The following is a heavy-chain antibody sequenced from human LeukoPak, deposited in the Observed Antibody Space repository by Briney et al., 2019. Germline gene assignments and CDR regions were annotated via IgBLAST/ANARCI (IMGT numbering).Heavy chain of an antibody. V-gene: IGHV3-30-3*01. Sequence: PGGSLRLSCAASGFTFSSYAMHWVRQAPGKGLEWVAVISYDGSNKYYADSVKGRFTIYRDNSKNTLYLQMNSLRAEDTAVYYCARGYYDSSGYDAFDIWGQGTMVTVSS. J-gene: IGHJ3*02. CDR3: ARGYYDSSGYDAFDI. D-gene: IGHD3-22*01. CDR1: GFTFSSYA. CDR2: ISYDGSNK.